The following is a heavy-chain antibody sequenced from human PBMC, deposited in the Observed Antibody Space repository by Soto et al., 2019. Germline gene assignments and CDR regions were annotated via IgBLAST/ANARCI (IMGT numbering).Heavy chain of an antibody. CDR2: IIPIFGTA. CDR1: GGTFSSYA. J-gene: IGHJ4*02. D-gene: IGHD4-4*01. V-gene: IGHV1-69*13. Sequence: GAAVKVSCKASGGTFSSYAISWVRQAPGQGLEWMGGIIPIFGTANYAQKFQGRVTITADESTSTAYMELSSLRSEDTAVYYCARVRDYSNPYFDYWGQGTLVTVSS. CDR3: ARVRDYSNPYFDY.